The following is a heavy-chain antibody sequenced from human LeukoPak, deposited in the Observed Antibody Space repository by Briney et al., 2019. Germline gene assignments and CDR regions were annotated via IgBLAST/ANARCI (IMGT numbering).Heavy chain of an antibody. V-gene: IGHV3-21*01. Sequence: GESLRLSCATSGFTFSSSTFGSYTMNWVRQAPGKGLEWVSSISSTGTYIYYTDSVNGRFTISRDIANSLLYLQMNSLRADDTAVYYCARDLDYSTGFDYWGQGTLVTVSS. J-gene: IGHJ4*02. D-gene: IGHD4-11*01. CDR2: ISSTGTYI. CDR1: GFTFSSSTFGSYT. CDR3: ARDLDYSTGFDY.